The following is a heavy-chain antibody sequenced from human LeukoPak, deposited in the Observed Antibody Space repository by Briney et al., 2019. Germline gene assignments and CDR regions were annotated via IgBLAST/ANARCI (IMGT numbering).Heavy chain of an antibody. CDR2: IYYSGST. J-gene: IGHJ4*02. V-gene: IGHV4-31*02. Sequence: WVRQMPVKGLEWIGYIYYSGSTYYNPSLKSRVTISVDTSKNQFSLKLSSVTAADTAVYYCARYSGYYFDYWGQGTLVTVSS. CDR3: ARYSGYYFDY. D-gene: IGHD5-12*01.